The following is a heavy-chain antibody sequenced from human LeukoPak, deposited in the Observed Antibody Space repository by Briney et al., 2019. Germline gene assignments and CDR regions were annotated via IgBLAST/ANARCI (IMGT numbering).Heavy chain of an antibody. CDR3: AKDPYDYGYFDY. CDR2: ISGDGGST. V-gene: IGHV3-43*02. Sequence: GGSLRLSCAASGFTFDDYAMHWVRQAPGKGLEWVSLISGDGGSTYYADSAKGRFTISRDNSKNSLYLQMNSLRTEDTALYYCAKDPYDYGYFDYWGQGTLVTVSS. CDR1: GFTFDDYA. J-gene: IGHJ4*02. D-gene: IGHD3-16*01.